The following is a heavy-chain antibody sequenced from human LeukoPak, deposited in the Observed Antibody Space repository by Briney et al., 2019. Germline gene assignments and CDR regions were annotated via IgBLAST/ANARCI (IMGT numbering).Heavy chain of an antibody. Sequence: GGSLRLSCAASGFSFSVYWMHWVRQAPGKGPVRVSRIKTDGSITDYADFVKGRFTISRDNSKNTLYLQMNSLRAEDTAVYYCARSTQWLVRSPFDPWGQGTLVTVSS. V-gene: IGHV3-74*01. D-gene: IGHD6-19*01. CDR2: IKTDGSIT. CDR1: GFSFSVYW. CDR3: ARSTQWLVRSPFDP. J-gene: IGHJ5*02.